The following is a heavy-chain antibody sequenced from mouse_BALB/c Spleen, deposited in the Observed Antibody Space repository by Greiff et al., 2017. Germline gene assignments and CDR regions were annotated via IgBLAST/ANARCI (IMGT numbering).Heavy chain of an antibody. J-gene: IGHJ2*01. CDR3: ARSYGSSFDY. Sequence: QVQLKQSGAELARPGASVKLSCKASGYTFTSYWMQWVKQRPGQGLEWIGAIYPGDGDTRYTQKFKGKATLTADKSSSTAYMQLSSLASEDSAVYYCARSYGSSFDYWGQGTTLTVSS. CDR1: GYTFTSYW. V-gene: IGHV1-87*01. CDR2: IYPGDGDT. D-gene: IGHD1-1*01.